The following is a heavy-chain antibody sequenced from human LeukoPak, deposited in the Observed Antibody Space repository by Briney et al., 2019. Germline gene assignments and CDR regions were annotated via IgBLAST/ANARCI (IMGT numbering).Heavy chain of an antibody. V-gene: IGHV3-23*01. CDR1: GFTFSDYY. CDR3: AKGLLSCSGGSCSDY. J-gene: IGHJ4*02. CDR2: ISGSGGST. Sequence: GGSLRLSCAASGFTFSDYYMSWIRQAPGKGLEWVSSISGSGGSTYYADSVKGRFTISRDNSKNTLYLQMNSLRAEDTAVYYCAKGLLSCSGGSCSDYWGQGTLVTVSS. D-gene: IGHD2-15*01.